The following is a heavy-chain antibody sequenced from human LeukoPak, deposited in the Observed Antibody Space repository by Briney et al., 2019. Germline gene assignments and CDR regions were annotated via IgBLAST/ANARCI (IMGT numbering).Heavy chain of an antibody. V-gene: IGHV3-23*01. D-gene: IGHD3-10*01. CDR1: GFTFSSYG. CDR2: ITGNGANT. Sequence: GGSLRLSCAASGFTFSSYGMSWVRQAPGKGLEWVSAITGNGANTFYADSVKGRFTISRDNSKNTMYLQMNSLRAEGTALYYCARDRSGSYPNWFDPWGQGTLVTVSS. J-gene: IGHJ5*02. CDR3: ARDRSGSYPNWFDP.